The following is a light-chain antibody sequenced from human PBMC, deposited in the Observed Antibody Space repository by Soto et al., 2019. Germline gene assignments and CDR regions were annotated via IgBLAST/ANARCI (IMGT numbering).Light chain of an antibody. V-gene: IGLV2-23*02. CDR1: XXDVGSYNL. CDR2: EVT. Sequence: QSALTQPASVSGSPGQSITISCTGXXXDVGSYNLVSWYQQHPGKAPKFMIFEVTQRPSGVSNRFSGSKSGNTASLTISGLQAEDEADYYCCSYAGSSTYVFGTGTKLTVL. J-gene: IGLJ1*01. CDR3: CSYAGSSTYV.